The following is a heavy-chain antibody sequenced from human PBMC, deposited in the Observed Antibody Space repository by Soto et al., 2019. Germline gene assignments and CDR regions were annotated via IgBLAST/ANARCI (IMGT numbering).Heavy chain of an antibody. J-gene: IGHJ6*02. V-gene: IGHV1-58*01. CDR1: GFTFTSSS. CDR2: IVVGSGNT. CDR3: AVGYSDYDFAVAGGYYYGMDV. D-gene: IGHD5-12*01. Sequence: SVKVSCKASGFTFTSSSVQWVRQARGQRLEWIGWIVVGSGNTNYAQKFQERVTITRDMSTSTAYMELSSLRSEDTAVYYCAVGYSDYDFAVAGGYYYGMDVWGQGTTVTVSS.